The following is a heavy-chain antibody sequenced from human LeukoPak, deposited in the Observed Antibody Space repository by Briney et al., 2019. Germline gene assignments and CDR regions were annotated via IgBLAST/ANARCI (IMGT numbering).Heavy chain of an antibody. Sequence: AGGSLRLSCAASGFTVSNYAMDWVRQSPGKGLEWVSAISGSGGSTYYADSVKGRFTISRDNSKNTLYLQMNSLRAEDTAVYYCAKDQWVIAVAGTDFDYWGQGTLVTVSS. CDR1: GFTVSNYA. D-gene: IGHD6-19*01. V-gene: IGHV3-23*01. J-gene: IGHJ4*02. CDR3: AKDQWVIAVAGTDFDY. CDR2: ISGSGGST.